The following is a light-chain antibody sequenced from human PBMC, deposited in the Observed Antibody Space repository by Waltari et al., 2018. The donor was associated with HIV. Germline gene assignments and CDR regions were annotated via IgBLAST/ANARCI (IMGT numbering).Light chain of an antibody. J-gene: IGKJ2*01. Sequence: IVLTQSPAALSVFPGQRATLSCRTSPSVGRSLAWYQQKPGQSPRPPVYGASTRATGVPARFSGDGSGTSFTLTISSLQPEDFAVYYCQYYNTWPPMYTFGQGTKLEI. CDR3: QYYNTWPPMYT. V-gene: IGKV3-15*01. CDR2: GAS. CDR1: PSVGRS.